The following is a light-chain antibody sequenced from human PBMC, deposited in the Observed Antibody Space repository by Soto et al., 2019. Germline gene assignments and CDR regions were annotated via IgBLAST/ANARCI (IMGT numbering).Light chain of an antibody. Sequence: EIVLTQSPATLSLSPGERATLSCGASQSVSSYLAWYQQKPGQAPRLLIYDASNRATGIPDRFSGSGSGTDFTLTITRLEPEDFAVYYCQQYGSSLFTFGPGTKVDIK. CDR1: QSVSSY. J-gene: IGKJ3*01. CDR2: DAS. V-gene: IGKV3D-20*01. CDR3: QQYGSSLFT.